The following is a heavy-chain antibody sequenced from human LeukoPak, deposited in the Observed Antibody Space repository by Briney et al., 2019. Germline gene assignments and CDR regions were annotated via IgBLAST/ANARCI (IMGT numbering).Heavy chain of an antibody. V-gene: IGHV3-30-3*01. D-gene: IGHD6-13*01. CDR2: ISYDGSNK. CDR3: ARDEAAGDY. CDR1: GFTFSSYA. Sequence: PGRSLRLSCAASGFTFSSYAMHWVRQAPGKGLEWVAVISYDGSNKYYADSVKGRFTISRDNSKNTLYLQVNSLRAEDTAVYYCARDEAAGDYWGQGTLVTVSS. J-gene: IGHJ4*02.